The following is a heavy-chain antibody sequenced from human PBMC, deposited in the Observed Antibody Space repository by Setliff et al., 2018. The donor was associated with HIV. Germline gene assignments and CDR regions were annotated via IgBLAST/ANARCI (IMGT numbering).Heavy chain of an antibody. Sequence: ASVKVSCKASGYTFTTYGISWVRQAPGHGLEWMGWISPNFGHTKYTQKFLDRVTMTVDTATSRVYMELRSLRSDDTAVYFCARLGSGWSDSYYYAMDIWGQGTTVTVSS. J-gene: IGHJ6*02. D-gene: IGHD6-19*01. CDR1: GYTFTTYG. CDR3: ARLGSGWSDSYYYAMDI. CDR2: ISPNFGHT. V-gene: IGHV1-18*01.